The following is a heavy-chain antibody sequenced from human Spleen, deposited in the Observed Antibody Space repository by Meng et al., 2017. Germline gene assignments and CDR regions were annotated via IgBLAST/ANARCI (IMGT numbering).Heavy chain of an antibody. CDR1: GYSFTSYW. CDR3: ARPIYGVVIDAFNI. Sequence: GGSLRLSCKGSGYSFTSYWIGWVRQMPGKGLEWMGIIYPGDSDTRYSPSFQGQVTISADKSISTAYLQWSSLKASDTAMYYCARPIYGVVIDAFNIWGQGTTVTVSS. D-gene: IGHD3-3*01. V-gene: IGHV5-51*01. J-gene: IGHJ3*02. CDR2: IYPGDSDT.